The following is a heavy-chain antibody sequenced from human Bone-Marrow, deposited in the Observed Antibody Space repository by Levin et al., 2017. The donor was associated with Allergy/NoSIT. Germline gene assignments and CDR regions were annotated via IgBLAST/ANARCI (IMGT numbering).Heavy chain of an antibody. Sequence: SCAASGFNFEVYGIHWVRQAPGKGLEWVSIISYDGSEKYFADSVKGRFTISRDNAKNTVSLQMNSLRNEDTALYYCVRNSASTLGRSMDVWGQGTMVTVSS. CDR2: ISYDGSEK. CDR3: VRNSASTLGRSMDV. D-gene: IGHD3-10*01. V-gene: IGHV3-30*03. J-gene: IGHJ6*02. CDR1: GFNFEVYG.